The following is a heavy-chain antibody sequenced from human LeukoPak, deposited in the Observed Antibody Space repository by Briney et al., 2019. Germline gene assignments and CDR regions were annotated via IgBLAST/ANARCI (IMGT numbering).Heavy chain of an antibody. V-gene: IGHV3-53*01. CDR1: GVTVSSNY. CDR2: IYSGGST. J-gene: IGHJ4*02. CDR3: ARYRGYSGYDY. D-gene: IGHD5-12*01. Sequence: GGSLRLSCAASGVTVSSNYMSWVRQAPGKGLEWVSVIYSGGSTYYADSAKGRFTISRDNSKNTLYLQMNSLRAEDTAVYYCARYRGYSGYDYWGQGTLVTVSS.